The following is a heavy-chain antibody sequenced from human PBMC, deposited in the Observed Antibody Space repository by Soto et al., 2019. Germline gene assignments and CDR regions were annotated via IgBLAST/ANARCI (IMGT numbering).Heavy chain of an antibody. CDR2: ISYDGSNK. V-gene: IGHV3-30*18. CDR1: GFTFSSYG. J-gene: IGHJ3*02. CDR3: AKDTTRTMIVVDAFDI. Sequence: QVQLVESGGGVVQPGRSLRLSCAASGFTFSSYGMHWVRQAPGKGLEWVAVISYDGSNKYYADSVKGRFTISRDNSKNTLYLQMNSLRAEDTAVYYCAKDTTRTMIVVDAFDIWGQGTMVTVSS. D-gene: IGHD3-22*01.